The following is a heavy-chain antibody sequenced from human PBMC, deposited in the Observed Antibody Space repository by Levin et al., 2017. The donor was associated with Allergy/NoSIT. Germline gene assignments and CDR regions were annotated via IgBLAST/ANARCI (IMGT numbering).Heavy chain of an antibody. J-gene: IGHJ5*02. CDR2: INAGNGNT. CDR1: GYTFTSYA. D-gene: IGHD3-9*01. V-gene: IGHV1-3*01. Sequence: GASVKVSCKASGYTFTSYAMHWVRQAPGQRLEWMGWINAGNGNTKYSQKFQGRVTITRDTSASTAYMELSSLRSEDTAVYYCARSKDGGYYDILTGPIAGYGWFDPWGQGTLVTVSS. CDR3: ARSKDGGYYDILTGPIAGYGWFDP.